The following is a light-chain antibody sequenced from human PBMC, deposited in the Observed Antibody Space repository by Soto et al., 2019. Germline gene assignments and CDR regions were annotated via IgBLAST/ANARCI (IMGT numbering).Light chain of an antibody. J-gene: IGLJ1*01. Sequence: QSALTQPPSVSAAPRQKVTISCSGSSSNIGNNYVSWYQQLPGTAPKLLIYDNNKRPSGIPDRFSGSKSGTSATLGITGLQTGDEADYYCGTWDSSLSAYVFGTGTKVTV. CDR1: SSNIGNNY. CDR2: DNN. CDR3: GTWDSSLSAYV. V-gene: IGLV1-51*01.